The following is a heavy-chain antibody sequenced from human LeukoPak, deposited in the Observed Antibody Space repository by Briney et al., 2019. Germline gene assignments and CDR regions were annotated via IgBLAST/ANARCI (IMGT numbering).Heavy chain of an antibody. V-gene: IGHV3-23*01. CDR2: ISGSDGST. Sequence: PGGSLRLSCAASGFIFRTYAMSWVRQAPGKGLEWVSGISGSDGSTYYADSVGGRFTISRDNSKNTLDLRMNSLRVEDTAIYYCAKGVDNDFWSGYVDALDIWGLGTMVTVSS. CDR1: GFIFRTYA. CDR3: AKGVDNDFWSGYVDALDI. D-gene: IGHD3-3*01. J-gene: IGHJ3*02.